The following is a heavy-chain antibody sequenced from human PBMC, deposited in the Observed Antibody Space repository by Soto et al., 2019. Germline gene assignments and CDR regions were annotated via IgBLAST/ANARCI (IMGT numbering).Heavy chain of an antibody. CDR1: GYTFIRYG. Sequence: QVQLVQSAGEVKKPGASVKVSCKASGYTFIRYGITWVRQAPGQGLELMGWISPYNDYTIYAQKLQGRVTMTTDTSTRTVYLDLRSLKSDDTAVYYCARGGYYDNTWGKLSHYGLDVWGQGTSVTVSS. D-gene: IGHD3-16*01. J-gene: IGHJ6*02. CDR3: ARGGYYDNTWGKLSHYGLDV. CDR2: ISPYNDYT. V-gene: IGHV1-18*01.